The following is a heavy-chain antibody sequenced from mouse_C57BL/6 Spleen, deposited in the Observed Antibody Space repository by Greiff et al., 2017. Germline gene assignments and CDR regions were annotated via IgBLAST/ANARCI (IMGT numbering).Heavy chain of an antibody. J-gene: IGHJ2*01. Sequence: EVHLVESGGGLVQPGGSLKLSCAASGFTFSDYYMYWVRQTPEKRLEWVAYISNGGGSTYYPDTVKGRFTISRDNAKNTLYLQMSRLKSEDTAMYYCARRVDGYYDYFDYWGQGTTLTVSS. D-gene: IGHD2-3*01. CDR2: ISNGGGST. CDR1: GFTFSDYY. V-gene: IGHV5-12*01. CDR3: ARRVDGYYDYFDY.